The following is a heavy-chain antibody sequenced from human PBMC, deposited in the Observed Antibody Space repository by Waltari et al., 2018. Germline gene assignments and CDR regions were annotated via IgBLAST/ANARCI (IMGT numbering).Heavy chain of an antibody. J-gene: IGHJ4*02. Sequence: QVQLQQWGAGLLKPSETLSLTCAVYGGSFRGYYWSWIRQPTGKGLEWIGERNQRGSNNNNPSLRSRFTRSVDTSKSQFSLKLSSVTAADTAVYYCAGGPHVGSWIRLIRERGVGFDYWGQGTLVTVSS. CDR2: RNQRGSN. CDR1: GGSFRGYY. D-gene: IGHD5-18*01. V-gene: IGHV4-34*01. CDR3: AGGPHVGSWIRLIRERGVGFDY.